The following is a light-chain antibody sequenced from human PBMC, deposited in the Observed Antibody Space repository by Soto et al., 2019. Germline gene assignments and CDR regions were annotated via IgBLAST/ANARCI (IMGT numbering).Light chain of an antibody. CDR2: AAS. CDR3: QQSYSTPLDT. V-gene: IGKV1-39*01. Sequence: DIQMTQSPSSLSASVGDRVTITCRASQSISSYLNWYQQKPGKAPKLLISAASSLQSGVPSSFSGSGYVQDFTLTISSLQQEDFATYYFQQSYSTPLDTFGQGTQLEIK. CDR1: QSISSY. J-gene: IGKJ2*01.